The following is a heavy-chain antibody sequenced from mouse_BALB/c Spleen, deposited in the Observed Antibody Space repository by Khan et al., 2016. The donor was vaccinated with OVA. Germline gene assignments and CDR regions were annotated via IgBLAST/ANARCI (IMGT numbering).Heavy chain of an antibody. Sequence: QVQLQQSGAELAKPGASLKMSCTASGYSFITYWIHWVKQRPGQGLEWIGYIDPSTGSAEYNQKFTDKATLTADKSSSTAYMQLTSLTSEDSAVYYCARIELNGIFVYWGQGTLVTVSA. CDR2: IDPSTGSA. V-gene: IGHV1-7*01. CDR1: GYSFITYW. J-gene: IGHJ3*01. CDR3: ARIELNGIFVY. D-gene: IGHD1-3*01.